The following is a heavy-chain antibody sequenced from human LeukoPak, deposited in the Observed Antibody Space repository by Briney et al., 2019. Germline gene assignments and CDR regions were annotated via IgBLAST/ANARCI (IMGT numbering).Heavy chain of an antibody. J-gene: IGHJ4*02. Sequence: SETLSLTCTVSGVSVSDYYWSWVRQHPGKGLEWIGYIYYSGGTYYNPSLKSRVTISVDTSKNQFSLKLSSVTAADTAVYYCARVSPAYYYDSSGYTGEYYFDYWGQGTLVTVSS. CDR2: IYYSGGT. CDR1: GVSVSDYY. D-gene: IGHD3-22*01. V-gene: IGHV4-59*06. CDR3: ARVSPAYYYDSSGYTGEYYFDY.